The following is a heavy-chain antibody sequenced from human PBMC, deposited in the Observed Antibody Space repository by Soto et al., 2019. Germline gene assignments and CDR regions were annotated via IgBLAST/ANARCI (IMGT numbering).Heavy chain of an antibody. Sequence: SETLSLTCTVSGGSLSSGSFFWGWIRQPPGKGLEWIGHIYFTGTSSYSPSLKSRVTMFVDTSKNNFSLRLTSVTAADTAVYYCVRREAVAGPQFDFWGQGTLVTVSS. J-gene: IGHJ4*02. CDR3: VRREAVAGPQFDF. D-gene: IGHD6-19*01. V-gene: IGHV4-39*02. CDR1: GGSLSSGSFF. CDR2: IYFTGTS.